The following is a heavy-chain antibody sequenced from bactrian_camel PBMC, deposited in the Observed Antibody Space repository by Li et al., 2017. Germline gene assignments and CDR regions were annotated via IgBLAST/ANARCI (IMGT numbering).Heavy chain of an antibody. CDR1: KITGSYSYSRDC. V-gene: IGHV3S6*01. D-gene: IGHD6*01. Sequence: HVQLVESGGGSVQAGGSLRLSCLPAKITGSYSYSRDCMGWFRQAPGKEREGVAIIYGDGVKIYYVDSVKGRFTISRDNAKQSVYLQMNSLLPEDTAVYYCAADRFACLKESGSRWDQNEYHHWGQGTQVTVS. CDR3: AADRFACLKESGSRWDQNEYHH. CDR2: IYGDGVKI. J-gene: IGHJ4*01.